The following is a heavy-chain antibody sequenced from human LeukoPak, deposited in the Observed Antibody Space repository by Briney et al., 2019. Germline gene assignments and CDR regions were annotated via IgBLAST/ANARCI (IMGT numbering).Heavy chain of an antibody. CDR1: GGSIRSYY. CDR2: INHSVGT. Sequence: SETLSLTCTVSGGSIRSYYWSWIRQPPGKGLEWIGEINHSVGTNYNPSLKSRVTMSLDTSKNQFSLKLSSVTAEDTAVYYCAKGGEMATQLFFYLDYWGQGTLVTVSS. J-gene: IGHJ4*02. CDR3: AKGGEMATQLFFYLDY. D-gene: IGHD5-24*01. V-gene: IGHV4-34*01.